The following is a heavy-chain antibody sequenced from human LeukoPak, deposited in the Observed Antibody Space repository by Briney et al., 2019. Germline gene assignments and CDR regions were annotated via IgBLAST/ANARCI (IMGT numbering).Heavy chain of an antibody. V-gene: IGHV1-2*02. CDR2: INPNSGGT. CDR3: ARVGRLGYCSGGSCPGFDY. CDR1: GYTFTGYY. D-gene: IGHD2-15*01. Sequence: GASVKVSCKASGYTFTGYYMHWVRQAPGQGLEWMGWINPNSGGTNYAQKFQGRVTMTRDTSISTAYMELSRLRSDDTAVYYCARVGRLGYCSGGSCPGFDYWGQGTLVTVSS. J-gene: IGHJ4*02.